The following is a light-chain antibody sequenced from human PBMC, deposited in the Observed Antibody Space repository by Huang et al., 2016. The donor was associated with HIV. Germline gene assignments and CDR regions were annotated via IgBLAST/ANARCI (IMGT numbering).Light chain of an antibody. V-gene: IGKV3-20*01. J-gene: IGKJ1*01. CDR1: QSVSSNF. CDR3: QQYGRSPAT. Sequence: EIVLTQSPGTLSLSPGERATLSCRASQSVSSNFLAWYQQKPGQAPRLLIYGASTRAAGIPNRFSGSGSGTDFTLTISRLEPEDCAVYYCQQYGRSPATFGQGTKVEVK. CDR2: GAS.